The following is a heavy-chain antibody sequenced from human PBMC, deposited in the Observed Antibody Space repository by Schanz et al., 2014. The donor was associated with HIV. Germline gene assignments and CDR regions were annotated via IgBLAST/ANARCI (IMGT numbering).Heavy chain of an antibody. Sequence: QVQLVESGGGVVQPGRSLRLSCAASGFTFSSYGMHWVRQAPGKGLEWVAVIWYDGSNKYYADSVKGRFTISRDNSKNTLFLQMNSLRAEDTAVYYCARDREYCSSISCPWGGYYYYGMDVWGQGTTVTVSS. J-gene: IGHJ6*02. V-gene: IGHV3-33*01. CDR3: ARDREYCSSISCPWGGYYYYGMDV. CDR1: GFTFSSYG. D-gene: IGHD2-2*01. CDR2: IWYDGSNK.